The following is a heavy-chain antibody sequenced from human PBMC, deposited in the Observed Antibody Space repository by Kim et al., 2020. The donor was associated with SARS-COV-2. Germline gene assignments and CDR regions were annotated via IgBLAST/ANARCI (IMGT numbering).Heavy chain of an antibody. D-gene: IGHD2-21*01. CDR3: ARGDWVRVPPLSCSYYMGV. Sequence: SETLSLTCAVYGGSSSPQYWTWIRQPPGKGLEWIGEINDSGDTNYNASLKSRVTISIDTSKKQFSLKLSSVAAADTGVYFCARGDWVRVPPLSCSYYMGV. CDR1: GGSSSPQY. V-gene: IGHV4-34*01. J-gene: IGHJ6*03. CDR2: INDSGDT.